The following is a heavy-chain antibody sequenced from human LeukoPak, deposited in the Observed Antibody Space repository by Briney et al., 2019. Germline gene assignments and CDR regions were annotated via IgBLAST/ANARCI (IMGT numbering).Heavy chain of an antibody. V-gene: IGHV3-23*01. J-gene: IGHJ4*02. Sequence: GGSLRLSCAASGFTFSNYAMNWVRQAPGKGLEWVSGILDSGVGTFCPDSVKGRFTISRDNSKNTLYLQMIRLRADDTAVYYCAKKACSSASCPSYFDYWGQGTLVTVSS. CDR3: AKKACSSASCPSYFDY. CDR2: ILDSGVGT. CDR1: GFTFSNYA. D-gene: IGHD2-2*01.